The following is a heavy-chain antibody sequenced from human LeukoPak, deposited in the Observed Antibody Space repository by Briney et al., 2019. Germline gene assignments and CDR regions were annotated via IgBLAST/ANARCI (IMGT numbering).Heavy chain of an antibody. V-gene: IGHV1-18*01. J-gene: IGHJ4*02. CDR3: ARDPPRITMIVVEIGDY. Sequence: ASVKVSCKASGYTFTSYGISWVRQAPGQGLERMGWISAYNGNTNYAQKLQGRVTMTTDTSTSTAYMELRSLRSDDTAVYYCARDPPRITMIVVEIGDYWGQGTLVTVSS. CDR1: GYTFTSYG. D-gene: IGHD3-22*01. CDR2: ISAYNGNT.